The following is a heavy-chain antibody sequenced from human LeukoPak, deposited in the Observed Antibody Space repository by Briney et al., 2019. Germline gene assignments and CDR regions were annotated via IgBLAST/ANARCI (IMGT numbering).Heavy chain of an antibody. J-gene: IGHJ4*02. Sequence: SETLSLTCAVSGGSILTTNWWSWVRQPPGKGLEWIGEVHLSGASNYNQSLKNRGSMSIDKSRNQVSLELTSVTAAHMAIYYCARESGAFSPFGFWGQGTLVTVSS. CDR1: GGSILTTNW. CDR3: ARESGAFSPFGF. CDR2: VHLSGAS. V-gene: IGHV4-4*02. D-gene: IGHD1-26*01.